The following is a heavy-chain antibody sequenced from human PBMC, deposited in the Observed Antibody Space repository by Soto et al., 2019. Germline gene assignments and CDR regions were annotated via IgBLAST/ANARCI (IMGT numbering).Heavy chain of an antibody. D-gene: IGHD1-20*01. V-gene: IGHV1-18*04. J-gene: IGHJ3*02. CDR2: ISAYNGNT. CDR3: ARDLGNWNPGSDFDI. Sequence: SVKVSCKASGYTFTSYGISWVRQAPGQGLEWMGWISAYNGNTNYAQKLQGRVTMTTDTSTRTAYMELRSLRSDDTAVYYCARDLGNWNPGSDFDIWGQGTMVTV. CDR1: GYTFTSYG.